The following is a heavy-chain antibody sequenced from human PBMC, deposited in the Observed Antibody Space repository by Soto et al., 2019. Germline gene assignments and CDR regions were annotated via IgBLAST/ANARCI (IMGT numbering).Heavy chain of an antibody. Sequence: GGSLILSCAASGFTFSNAWMSWVRQAPGKGLEWVGRIKSKTDGGTTDYAAPVKGRFTISRDDSKNTLYLQMNSLKTEDTAVYYCTTDPYYDFWSGYLDYDYWGKGTLVTVSS. J-gene: IGHJ4*02. V-gene: IGHV3-15*01. CDR3: TTDPYYDFWSGYLDYDY. CDR1: GFTFSNAW. D-gene: IGHD3-3*01. CDR2: IKSKTDGGTT.